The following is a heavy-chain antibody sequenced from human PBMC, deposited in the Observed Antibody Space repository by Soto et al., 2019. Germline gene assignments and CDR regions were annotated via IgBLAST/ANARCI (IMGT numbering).Heavy chain of an antibody. CDR1: GGSISSSSYY. CDR2: IYYSGST. CDR3: ARAWGEQLVNYYYYGMDV. Sequence: SETLSLTCTVSGGSISSSSYYWGWIRQPPGKGLEWIGSIYYSGSTYYNPSLKSRVTISVDTSKNQFSLKLSSVTAADTAVYYCARAWGEQLVNYYYYGMDVWGQGTTVTVSS. J-gene: IGHJ6*02. D-gene: IGHD6-6*01. V-gene: IGHV4-39*01.